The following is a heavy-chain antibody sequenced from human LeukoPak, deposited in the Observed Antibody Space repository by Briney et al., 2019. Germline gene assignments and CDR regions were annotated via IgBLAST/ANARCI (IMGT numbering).Heavy chain of an antibody. V-gene: IGHV4-4*07. Sequence: PSETLSLTCTVSDDSIGDYYWSWIRQSAGKGLEWIGRVHLSGKRDYNPSLKSRVDMSVDTSKRQISLKLSSMTAADTAVYYCASGTTVTNFAYWGQGTLVTVSS. CDR1: DDSIGDYY. CDR3: ASGTTVTNFAY. CDR2: VHLSGKR. D-gene: IGHD4-17*01. J-gene: IGHJ4*02.